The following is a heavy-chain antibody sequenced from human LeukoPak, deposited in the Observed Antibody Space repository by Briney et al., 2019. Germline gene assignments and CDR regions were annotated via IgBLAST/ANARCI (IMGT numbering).Heavy chain of an antibody. J-gene: IGHJ4*02. Sequence: SETLSLTCTVSGGSISSYYWSWIRQPPGKGLEWIGYIYYSGSTNYNPSLKSRVTMSVDTSKNQFSLKLSSVTAADTAVYYCARDGGYSGYDHHIFDYWGQGTLVTVSS. CDR3: ARDGGYSGYDHHIFDY. V-gene: IGHV4-59*01. CDR2: IYYSGST. CDR1: GGSISSYY. D-gene: IGHD5-12*01.